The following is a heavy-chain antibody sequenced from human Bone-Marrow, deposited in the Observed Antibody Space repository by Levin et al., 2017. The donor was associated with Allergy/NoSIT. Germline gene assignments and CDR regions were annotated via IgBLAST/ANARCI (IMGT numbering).Heavy chain of an antibody. CDR1: GFKLSEYY. CDR2: ISNSDTPV. D-gene: IGHD2-21*01. J-gene: IGHJ5*02. Sequence: NPGESLKISCAASGFKLSEYYMSWIRQAPGKGLEWVSCISNSDTPVYYADSVKGRFTISRDNAKNSLYLQMNSLRADDTAVYYCARDRIPYSAAAEFDPWGQGTLVTVSS. V-gene: IGHV3-11*01. CDR3: ARDRIPYSAAAEFDP.